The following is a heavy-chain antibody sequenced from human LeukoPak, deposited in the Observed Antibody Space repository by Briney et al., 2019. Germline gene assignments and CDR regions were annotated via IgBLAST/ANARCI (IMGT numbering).Heavy chain of an antibody. CDR3: ARVQGYDDDSFVGFSSPDDAFGI. J-gene: IGHJ3*02. V-gene: IGHV1-2*02. CDR1: GYTFTAHY. D-gene: IGHD3-3*01. Sequence: ASLNVSCKASGYTFTAHYIHWVRQAPGQGLEWLGWINPNSGDTNYARRFHGRVTMTRDASISTVYMDLTRLMSDDAAVYYCARVQGYDDDSFVGFSSPDDAFGIWGQGTLVTVSS. CDR2: INPNSGDT.